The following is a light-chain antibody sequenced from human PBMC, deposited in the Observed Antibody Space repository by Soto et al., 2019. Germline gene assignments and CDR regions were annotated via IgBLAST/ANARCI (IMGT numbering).Light chain of an antibody. Sequence: QAVVTQEPSLTVSPGGTVTLTCASSTGAVTSDHFPNWFQQKPGQAPRALIYRTNNKHSWTPARFSASLLGGKAALTLSGVQPEDEAEYYCLLYGGGVHVFGGGTKLTVL. CDR2: RTN. CDR3: LLYGGGVHV. J-gene: IGLJ3*02. CDR1: TGAVTSDHF. V-gene: IGLV7-43*01.